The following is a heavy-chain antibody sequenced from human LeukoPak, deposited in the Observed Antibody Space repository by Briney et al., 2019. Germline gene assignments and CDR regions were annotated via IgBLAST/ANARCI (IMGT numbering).Heavy chain of an antibody. Sequence: GGSLRLSCAASGFTFSDNSMTWIRQAPGKGLEWVSYITSGSSDAFYADFVRDRFSISRDNAKNSLYLQMNSLRLEDTAVYYCARGSAYGSAPYYYWGPGTLVTVSS. CDR3: ARGSAYGSAPYYY. V-gene: IGHV3-11*06. J-gene: IGHJ4*02. CDR2: ITSGSSDA. CDR1: GFTFSDNS. D-gene: IGHD3-10*01.